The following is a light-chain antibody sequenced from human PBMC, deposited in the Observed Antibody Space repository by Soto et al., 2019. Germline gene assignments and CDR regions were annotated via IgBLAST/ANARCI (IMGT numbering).Light chain of an antibody. Sequence: DIQMTQSPSTLSASVGDRVTITFRASQSISSWLAWYQQKPGKAPKLLIYKASSLESGVPSRFSGSGSGTEFTLTISSLQPDDFATYYCQQYNSIGVTFGPGTKVDIK. CDR2: KAS. CDR1: QSISSW. J-gene: IGKJ3*01. CDR3: QQYNSIGVT. V-gene: IGKV1-5*03.